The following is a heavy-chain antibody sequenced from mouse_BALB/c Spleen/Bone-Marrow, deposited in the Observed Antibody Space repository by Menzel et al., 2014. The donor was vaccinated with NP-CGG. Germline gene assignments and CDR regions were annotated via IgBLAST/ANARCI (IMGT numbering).Heavy chain of an antibody. CDR1: GFSLTSYG. Sequence: QVQLQQSGPGLVAPSQSLSITCTVSGFSLTSYGVHWVRQPPGKGLEWLGVICAGGSTNYNSALMSRLSISKDNSKSQVFLKMNRLQTDDTAMYYCARDYGSSYYAMDYWGQGTSVTVSS. CDR3: ARDYGSSYYAMDY. CDR2: ICAGGST. J-gene: IGHJ4*01. V-gene: IGHV2-9*02. D-gene: IGHD1-1*01.